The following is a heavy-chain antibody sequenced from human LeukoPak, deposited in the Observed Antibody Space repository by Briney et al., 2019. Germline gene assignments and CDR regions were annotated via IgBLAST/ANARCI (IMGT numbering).Heavy chain of an antibody. CDR1: GGSISSYY. Sequence: SETLSLTCTVSGGSISSYYWSWIRQPPGKGLEWIGYIYYSGSTNYNPSLKSRVTISVDTSKNQFSPKLSSVTAADTAVYYCARAYSSSPYYFDYWGQGTLVTVSS. V-gene: IGHV4-59*01. J-gene: IGHJ4*02. CDR3: ARAYSSSPYYFDY. CDR2: IYYSGST. D-gene: IGHD6-6*01.